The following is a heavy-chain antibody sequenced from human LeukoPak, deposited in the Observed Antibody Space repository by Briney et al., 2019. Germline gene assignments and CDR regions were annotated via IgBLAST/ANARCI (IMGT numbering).Heavy chain of an antibody. CDR1: GSSITTYTH. J-gene: IGHJ5*02. CDR3: VNSKSNYEAVS. D-gene: IGHD3-22*01. Sequence: SETLSLTCTVSGSSITTYTHWGWIRQSPGKGLEWIASIHHTGNTYYNPSLESRVTISIDTSKNQFSLEVRSVTAADTAFYFGVNSKSNYEAVSWGPGTLVTVSS. CDR2: IHHTGNT. V-gene: IGHV4-38-2*02.